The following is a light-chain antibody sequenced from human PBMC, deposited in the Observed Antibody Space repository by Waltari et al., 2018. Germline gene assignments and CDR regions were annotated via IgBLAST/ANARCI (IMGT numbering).Light chain of an antibody. Sequence: DIQMTQSPSSVSASVGDRGTITCRASQGINNNIARYQQKPGKSPSLLIYGASSLQTGVPSRFRDSGSGTEFMLTISSLQPEDFATYYCQQINSFPITFGQGTRLEIK. V-gene: IGKV1-12*01. CDR1: QGINNN. CDR2: GAS. CDR3: QQINSFPIT. J-gene: IGKJ5*01.